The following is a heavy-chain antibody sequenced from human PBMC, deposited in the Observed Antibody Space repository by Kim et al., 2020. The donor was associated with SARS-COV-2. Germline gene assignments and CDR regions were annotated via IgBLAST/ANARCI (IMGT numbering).Heavy chain of an antibody. CDR3: ARNNTMDV. Sequence: GGSLRLSCAASGFSFSNHWMTWVRQAPGRGPEWVANINQHGSEKYYVASVGGRFTISRDDAKNSLYLQMNSLRAEDTARYYCARNNTMDVWGQGATVTVSS. J-gene: IGHJ6*02. CDR1: GFSFSNHW. V-gene: IGHV3-7*03. D-gene: IGHD1-20*01. CDR2: INQHGSEK.